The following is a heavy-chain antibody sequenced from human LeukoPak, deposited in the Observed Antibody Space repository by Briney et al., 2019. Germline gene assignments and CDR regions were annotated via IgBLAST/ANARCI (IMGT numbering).Heavy chain of an antibody. J-gene: IGHJ5*02. CDR1: GFTFSSYG. CDR3: AKDLFLDIVVVDEVWNWFDP. D-gene: IGHD2-21*01. Sequence: GGSLRLSCAASGFTFSSYGMHWVRQAPGKGLEWVAFIRYDGSNKYYADSVKGRFTISRDNSKNTLYLQMNSLRAEDTAVYYCAKDLFLDIVVVDEVWNWFDPWGQGTLVTVSS. CDR2: IRYDGSNK. V-gene: IGHV3-30*02.